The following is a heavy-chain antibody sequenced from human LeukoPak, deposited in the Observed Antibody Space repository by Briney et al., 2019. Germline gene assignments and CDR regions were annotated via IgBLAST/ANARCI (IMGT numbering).Heavy chain of an antibody. V-gene: IGHV3-23*01. J-gene: IGHJ4*02. CDR1: GFTLSSYA. D-gene: IGHD2-2*01. Sequence: GGSLRLSCAASGFTLSSYAMSWVRQAPGKGLGWVSAISGSGGSTYYADSVKGRFTISRDNSKNTLYLQMSSLRAEDTAVYYCAKGSIVVVPAAYFDYWGQGTLVTVSS. CDR3: AKGSIVVVPAAYFDY. CDR2: ISGSGGST.